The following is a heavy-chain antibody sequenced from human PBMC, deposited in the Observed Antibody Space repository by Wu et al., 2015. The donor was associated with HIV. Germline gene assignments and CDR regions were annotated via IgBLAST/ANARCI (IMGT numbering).Heavy chain of an antibody. D-gene: IGHD3-22*01. J-gene: IGHJ3*02. CDR2: IIPIFGTA. CDR1: GGTFSSYA. CDR3: ARRDYYDSSGYYYPSAFDI. Sequence: QVQLVQSGAEVKKPGSSVKVSCKASGGTFSSYAISWVRQAPGQGLEWMGGIIPIFGTANYAQKFQGRVTITTDESTSTAYMELSSLRSEDTAVYYCARRDYYDSSGYYYPSAFDIWGQRDKWSPSLQ. V-gene: IGHV1-69*05.